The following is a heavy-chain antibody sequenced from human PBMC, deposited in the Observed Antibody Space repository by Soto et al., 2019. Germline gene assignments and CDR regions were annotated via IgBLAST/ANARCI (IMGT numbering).Heavy chain of an antibody. J-gene: IGHJ4*02. D-gene: IGHD4-17*01. Sequence: SETQSLTCTVSGGSVSSGGYYWSWIRQPPGRGLECIGYIYYSGSTNYNPSLKSRVTISLDTSKNQFSLKLSSVTAADTAVYYCARDPSVDGDYGLDYWGQGTLVTVSS. CDR2: IYYSGST. CDR3: ARDPSVDGDYGLDY. CDR1: GGSVSSGGYY. V-gene: IGHV4-61*08.